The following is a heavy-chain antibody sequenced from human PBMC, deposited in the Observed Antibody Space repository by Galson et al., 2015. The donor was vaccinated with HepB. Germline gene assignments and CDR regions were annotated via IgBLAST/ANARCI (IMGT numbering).Heavy chain of an antibody. CDR1: GFIFSSYS. Sequence: SLRLSCAASGFIFSSYSMNWVRQAPGKGLEWVSSISSSSSYIYYADSVKGRFTISRDNAKNSLYLQMNSLRAEDTAVYYCARDYGSGSTGWSDPWGQGTLVTVSS. D-gene: IGHD3-10*01. CDR3: ARDYGSGSTGWSDP. V-gene: IGHV3-21*04. CDR2: ISSSSSYI. J-gene: IGHJ5*02.